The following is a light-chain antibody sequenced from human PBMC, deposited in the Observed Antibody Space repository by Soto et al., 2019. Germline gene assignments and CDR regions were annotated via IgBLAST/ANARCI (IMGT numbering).Light chain of an antibody. J-gene: IGKJ1*01. Sequence: DIQMTQSPSTLSASVGDRVTITCRASQSIGSWLAWYQQKPGNSPKLLIYDASTLESGVPSRFSGSGPGTEFTLTISSLQSDDFATYYCQQYDSYSWTFGQGTKVEI. CDR3: QQYDSYSWT. CDR2: DAS. V-gene: IGKV1-5*01. CDR1: QSIGSW.